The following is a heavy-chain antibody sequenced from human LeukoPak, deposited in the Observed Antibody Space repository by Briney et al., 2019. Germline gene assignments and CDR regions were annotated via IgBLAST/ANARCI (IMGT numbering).Heavy chain of an antibody. D-gene: IGHD2-2*01. CDR1: GGTFSSYA. V-gene: IGHV1-69*01. Sequence: SVKVSCKASGGTFSSYAISWVRQAPGQGLEWMGGIIPIFGTANYAQKFQGRVTITADESTSTAYMELSSLRSEDTAVYYCARNAVPDRPFSGMDVCGKGTTVTVSS. CDR2: IIPIFGTA. CDR3: ARNAVPDRPFSGMDV. J-gene: IGHJ6*04.